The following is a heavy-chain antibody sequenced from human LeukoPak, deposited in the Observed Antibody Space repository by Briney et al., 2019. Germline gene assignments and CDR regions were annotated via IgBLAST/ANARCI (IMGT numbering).Heavy chain of an antibody. CDR3: ARVKYSSSVNWFDP. J-gene: IGHJ5*02. CDR1: GYTFTGYY. Sequence: ASVKVSCKASGYTFTGYYMHWVRQAPGQGLEWMGWINPNSDGTNYAQKFQGRVTMTRDTSISTAYMELSRLRSDDTAVYYCARVKYSSSVNWFDPWGQGTLVTVSS. V-gene: IGHV1-2*02. CDR2: INPNSDGT. D-gene: IGHD6-6*01.